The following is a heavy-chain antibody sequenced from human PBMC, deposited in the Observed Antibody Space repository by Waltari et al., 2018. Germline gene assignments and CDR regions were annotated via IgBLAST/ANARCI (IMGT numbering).Heavy chain of an antibody. CDR3: AKKNDEVYDRNGLVYDAFDM. V-gene: IGHV3-9*01. D-gene: IGHD3-22*01. J-gene: IGHJ3*02. CDR1: GLTFDDAA. Sequence: EVQLVESGGGLAQPGRSLRLSCVASGLTFDDAARTWVRQAPGKGLEWVSGINWNSGSIGYGDSVKGRFTISRDNARNTLYLQMNSLTTEDTALYYCAKKNDEVYDRNGLVYDAFDMWGQGTMVTVSS. CDR2: INWNSGSI.